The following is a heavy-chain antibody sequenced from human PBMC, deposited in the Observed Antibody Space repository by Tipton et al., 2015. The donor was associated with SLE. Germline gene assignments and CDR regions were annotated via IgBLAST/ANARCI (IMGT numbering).Heavy chain of an antibody. D-gene: IGHD7-27*01. V-gene: IGHV4-59*04. CDR1: GGSISSYY. Sequence: TLSLTCTVSGGSISSYYWSWIRQSPGKGLEWIGSIYYSGSTYYNPSLKSRVTMSVDTSKNQFSLKLSSVTAADTAVYYCARLRGNWEAYYFDYWGQGTLVTVSS. J-gene: IGHJ4*02. CDR3: ARLRGNWEAYYFDY. CDR2: IYYSGST.